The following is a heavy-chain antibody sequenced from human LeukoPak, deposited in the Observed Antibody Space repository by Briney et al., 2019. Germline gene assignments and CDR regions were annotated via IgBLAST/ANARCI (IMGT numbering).Heavy chain of an antibody. CDR3: ARAFYFGGKYDWLDP. CDR1: GGYINSYY. Sequence: SETLSLTCTVSGGYINSYYWHWIRQSPGKGLEWIASIHNNDSPDSKPSLKSRVIVSVDTSKSQVSLKLTSVTPADTAVYYCARAFYFGGKYDWLDPWGQGTLVTVSS. V-gene: IGHV4-4*09. CDR2: IHNNDSP. D-gene: IGHD2-21*01. J-gene: IGHJ5*02.